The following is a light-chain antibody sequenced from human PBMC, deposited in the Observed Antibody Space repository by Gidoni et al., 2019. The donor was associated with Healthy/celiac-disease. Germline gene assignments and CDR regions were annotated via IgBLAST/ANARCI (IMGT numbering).Light chain of an antibody. CDR3: QQYGSSPLT. Sequence: EMVLTQSPGTLALATGERATLSCRASQSVSSSYLAWYQQKPGQAPRLLLYGASRRATAIPDRFSGSGSGTDFTLTISRLEPVAIAVYYCQQYGSSPLTFXGXTKVEIK. CDR2: GAS. V-gene: IGKV3-20*01. J-gene: IGKJ4*02. CDR1: QSVSSSY.